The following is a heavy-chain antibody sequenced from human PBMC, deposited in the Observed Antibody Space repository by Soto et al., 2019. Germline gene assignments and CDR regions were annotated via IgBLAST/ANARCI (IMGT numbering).Heavy chain of an antibody. CDR2: ISSSSSTI. V-gene: IGHV3-48*02. D-gene: IGHD1-26*01. CDR1: GFTFITYS. Sequence: WGSLRLSCAASGFTFITYSINWVRQAPGKWLEWLSYISSSSSTIYYADSVKGRFTISRDNAKNSLYLQMNSLRDEDTAVYYCARVGATEYWGQGTLVTVSS. J-gene: IGHJ4*02. CDR3: ARVGATEY.